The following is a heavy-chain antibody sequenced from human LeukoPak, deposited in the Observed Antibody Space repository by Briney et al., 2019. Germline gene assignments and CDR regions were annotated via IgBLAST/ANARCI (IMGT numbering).Heavy chain of an antibody. CDR3: ARASHYYDSSGYYYF. CDR1: GFTFSSHW. Sequence: GGSLRLSCAASGFTFSSHWMHWVRQAPGKGLVWVSRINSDGSSTSYADSVKGRFTISRDNAKNTLYLQMNSLRAEDTAVYYCARASHYYDSSGYYYFWGQGTLVTVSS. D-gene: IGHD3-22*01. J-gene: IGHJ4*02. CDR2: INSDGSST. V-gene: IGHV3-74*01.